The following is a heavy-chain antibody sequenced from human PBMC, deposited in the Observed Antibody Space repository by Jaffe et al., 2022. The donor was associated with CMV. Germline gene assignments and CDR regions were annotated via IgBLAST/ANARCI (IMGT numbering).Heavy chain of an antibody. Sequence: QVQLVESGGGLVKPGGSLRLSCAASGFTFSDYYMTWIRQAPGKGLEWVSYISSSGSTMYYADSVKGRFTISRDNAKNSLYLQVNSLRAEDTAVYYCARARYCSSTSCYYFDYWGQGTLVTVSS. J-gene: IGHJ4*02. CDR3: ARARYCSSTSCYYFDY. CDR2: ISSSGSTM. V-gene: IGHV3-11*01. D-gene: IGHD2-2*01. CDR1: GFTFSDYY.